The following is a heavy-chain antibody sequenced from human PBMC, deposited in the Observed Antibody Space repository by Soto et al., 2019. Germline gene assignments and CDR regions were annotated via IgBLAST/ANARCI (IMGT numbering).Heavy chain of an antibody. CDR1: GDSVSTNSAG. CDR2: TYYRSRWYY. CDR3: VRAPSVLGTSIYNYGMDV. D-gene: IGHD6-19*01. V-gene: IGHV6-1*01. Sequence: PSQTLSLTCAISGDSVSTNSAGWNWIRQSPSRGLEWLGRTYYRSRWYYDYATSMKSRITISPDTSKNQFSLQLNSVTPEDTAVYYCVRAPSVLGTSIYNYGMDVWGQGTTVTVSS. J-gene: IGHJ6*02.